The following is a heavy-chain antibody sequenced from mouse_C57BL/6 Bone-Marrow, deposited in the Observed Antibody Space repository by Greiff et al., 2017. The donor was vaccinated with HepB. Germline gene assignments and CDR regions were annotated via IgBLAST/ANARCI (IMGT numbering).Heavy chain of an antibody. CDR1: GFTFSSYA. D-gene: IGHD1-1*01. V-gene: IGHV5-9-1*02. J-gene: IGHJ1*03. CDR2: ISSGGDYI. Sequence: VQLKESGEGLVKPGGSLKLSCAASGFTFSSYAMSWVRQTPEKRLEWVAYISSGGDYIYYADTVKGRFTISRDNARNTLYLQMSSLKSEDTAMYYCTRAGYYGSSFVWYFDVWGTGTTVTVSS. CDR3: TRAGYYGSSFVWYFDV.